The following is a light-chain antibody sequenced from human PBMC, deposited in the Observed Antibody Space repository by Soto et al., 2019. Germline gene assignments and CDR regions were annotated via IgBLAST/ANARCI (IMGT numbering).Light chain of an antibody. CDR2: GAS. V-gene: IGKV3-20*01. Sequence: EIVMTQSPATLSVSPGERATLSCRASQSVSSNLAWYQQKPGQAPRLLIYGASSRATGIPDRFSGSGSGTDFTLTISRLEPEDFAVYYCQQYGSSPFTFGPGTRVGIK. CDR1: QSVSSN. CDR3: QQYGSSPFT. J-gene: IGKJ3*01.